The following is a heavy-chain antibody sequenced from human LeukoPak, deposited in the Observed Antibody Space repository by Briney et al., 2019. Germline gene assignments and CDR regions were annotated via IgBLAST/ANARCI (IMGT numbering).Heavy chain of an antibody. Sequence: PGGSLRLSCAASGFTVSSNYMSWVRQAPGKGLEWVSVIYSGGSTYYADSVKGRFTISRDNSKNTLYLQMNSLRAEDTAVYYCATPANYYDSSGYLYAFDIWGQGTMVTVSS. CDR2: IYSGGST. V-gene: IGHV3-66*01. J-gene: IGHJ3*02. CDR1: GFTVSSNY. D-gene: IGHD3-22*01. CDR3: ATPANYYDSSGYLYAFDI.